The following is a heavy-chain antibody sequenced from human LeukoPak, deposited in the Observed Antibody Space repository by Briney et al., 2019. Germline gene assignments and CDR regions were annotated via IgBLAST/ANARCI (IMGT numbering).Heavy chain of an antibody. CDR1: GYSFCDYY. Sequence: GESLKISCKASGYSFCDYYLGWVRQTPGKGLEWMGIIWPGDSNSRYSPSFQGQVTFSADKSINSAFLHWSSLRASDTAMYYCTTGFRGDGQTDDAFDIWGQGTMVIVSS. CDR3: TTGFRGDGQTDDAFDI. V-gene: IGHV5-51*01. D-gene: IGHD1-1*01. CDR2: IWPGDSNS. J-gene: IGHJ3*02.